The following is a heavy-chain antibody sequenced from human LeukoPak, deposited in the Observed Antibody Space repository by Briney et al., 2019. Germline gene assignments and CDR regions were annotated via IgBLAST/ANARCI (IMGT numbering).Heavy chain of an antibody. CDR2: IKQDGSEK. V-gene: IGHV3-7*01. D-gene: IGHD2-21*02. CDR3: AKDLFDVVVTDHFDY. CDR1: GFTFSSRDW. J-gene: IGHJ4*02. Sequence: GGSLRLSCVASGFTFSSRDWMTWVRQAPGKGLEWVANIKQDGSEKNYVDSVKGRFTISRDNAKNSVDLQMNSLRAEDTAVYYCAKDLFDVVVTDHFDYWGQGTLVTVSS.